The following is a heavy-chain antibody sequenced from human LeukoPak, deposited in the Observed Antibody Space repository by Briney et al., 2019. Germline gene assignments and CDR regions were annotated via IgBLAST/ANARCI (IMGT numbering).Heavy chain of an antibody. CDR3: TTALNFDILTGLYQPIAAFDI. D-gene: IGHD3-9*01. Sequence: GGSLRLSCVASGFSFSDYGMNWVRQAPGKGLEWVSSISSSSSYIYYADSMKGRFTISRDNARNSLYLQMNSLKTEDTGVYYCTTALNFDILTGLYQPIAAFDIWGQGTLVTVSS. CDR1: GFSFSDYG. J-gene: IGHJ3*02. V-gene: IGHV3-21*03. CDR2: ISSSSSYI.